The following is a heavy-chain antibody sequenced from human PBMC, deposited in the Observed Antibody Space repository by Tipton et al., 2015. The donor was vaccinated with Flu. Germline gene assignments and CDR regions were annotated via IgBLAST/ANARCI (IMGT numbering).Heavy chain of an antibody. Sequence: TLSLTCSVSGDSISGFYWSWIRQPPGKGLEWIAYISNSGSSNYNPSLKSRITVSVDTSKNQFSLILSSVTAADTAVYYCARSSRGWYRAMFDWGQGTLVTVSS. D-gene: IGHD6-19*01. V-gene: IGHV4-59*01. J-gene: IGHJ4*02. CDR1: GDSISGFY. CDR3: ARSSRGWYRAMFD. CDR2: ISNSGSS.